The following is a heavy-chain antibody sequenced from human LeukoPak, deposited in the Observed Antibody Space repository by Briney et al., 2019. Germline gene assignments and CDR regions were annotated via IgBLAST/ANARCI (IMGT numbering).Heavy chain of an antibody. D-gene: IGHD3-9*01. Sequence: GASVKVFCKASGYTFTGYYMHWVRQAPGQGLEWMGWINPNSGGTNYAQKFQGRVTMTRDTSISTAYMELSRLRSDDTAVYYCARARSDILTGHPFDYWGQGTLVTVSS. CDR2: INPNSGGT. J-gene: IGHJ4*02. CDR3: ARARSDILTGHPFDY. CDR1: GYTFTGYY. V-gene: IGHV1-2*02.